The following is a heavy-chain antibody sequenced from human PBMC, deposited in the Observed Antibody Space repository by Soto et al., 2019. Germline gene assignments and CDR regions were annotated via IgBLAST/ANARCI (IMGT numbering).Heavy chain of an antibody. Sequence: GGSLRLSCAASGFTVSSNYMSWVRQAPGKGLEWVKGIYSGGSTDYADSVKGRFTISRHNSKNTLYLQMNSLRTEDTAVYYCTTTKYSSGWYVIRILDYDGMDVWGQETTLTISS. J-gene: IGHJ6*02. CDR3: TTTKYSSGWYVIRILDYDGMDV. CDR1: GFTVSSNY. CDR2: IYSGGST. D-gene: IGHD6-19*01. V-gene: IGHV3-53*01.